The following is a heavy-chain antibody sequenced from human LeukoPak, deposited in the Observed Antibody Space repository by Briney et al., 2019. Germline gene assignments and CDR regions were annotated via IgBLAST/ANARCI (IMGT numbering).Heavy chain of an antibody. Sequence: PSETLSLTCAVYGGSFSGYYWSWIRQPPGKGLEWIGEINHSGSTNYNPSLKSRVTISVDTSKNQFSLKLSSVTAADTAVYYCARTRSSWYSNYYYYVDVWGKGTTVTVSS. CDR3: ARTRSSWYSNYYYYVDV. CDR2: INHSGST. D-gene: IGHD6-13*01. CDR1: GGSFSGYY. V-gene: IGHV4-34*01. J-gene: IGHJ6*03.